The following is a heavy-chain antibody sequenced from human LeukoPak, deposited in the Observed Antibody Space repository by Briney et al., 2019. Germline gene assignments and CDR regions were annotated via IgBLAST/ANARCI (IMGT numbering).Heavy chain of an antibody. CDR3: ARDLGKAGTY. J-gene: IGHJ4*02. Sequence: PGGSLRLSCAASGFTVSSNYMSWVRQAPGKGLEWVSVIYTGGNTYHADSVKGRFTISRDNSKNTLYLQMNSLRAEDTAVYYCARDLGKAGTYWGQGTLVTVSS. CDR2: IYTGGNT. V-gene: IGHV3-66*01. CDR1: GFTVSSNY. D-gene: IGHD6-13*01.